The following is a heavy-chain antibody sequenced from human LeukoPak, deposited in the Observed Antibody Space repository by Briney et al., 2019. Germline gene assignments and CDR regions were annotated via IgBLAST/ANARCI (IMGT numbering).Heavy chain of an antibody. V-gene: IGHV3-21*01. CDR1: GFTFNSYS. CDR3: ARDRFLLWFGELSYYYYGMDV. CDR2: ISSISSYI. D-gene: IGHD3-10*01. Sequence: GGSLRLSSAASGFTFNSYSMNWGRQAPGKGLEWVSSISSISSYIYYADSLKGRFTISRDNAKNSLYPQMNSLRAEDKVVYYCARDRFLLWFGELSYYYYGMDVWGQGTTVTVSS. J-gene: IGHJ6*02.